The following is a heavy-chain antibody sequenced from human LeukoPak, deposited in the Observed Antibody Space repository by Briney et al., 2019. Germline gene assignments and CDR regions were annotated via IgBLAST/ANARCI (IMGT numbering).Heavy chain of an antibody. V-gene: IGHV3-66*04. CDR3: ARLHYDVLTGPFDY. J-gene: IGHJ4*02. D-gene: IGHD3-9*01. CDR2: IYSGGAT. Sequence: GGSLRLSCAASGITVSTNYMSWVRQAPGKGLEWVSIIYSGGATYYADSVKGRFTISRENSENTLWLQMNSLRAEDTAVYYCARLHYDVLTGPFDYWGQGTLVTVSS. CDR1: GITVSTNY.